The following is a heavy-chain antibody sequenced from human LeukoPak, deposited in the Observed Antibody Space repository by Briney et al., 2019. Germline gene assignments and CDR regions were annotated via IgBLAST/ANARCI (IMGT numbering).Heavy chain of an antibody. J-gene: IGHJ4*02. CDR3: ATLNWGNLDF. V-gene: IGHV3-7*01. Sequence: PGGSLRLSCAGSGFPFTSYWMNWIRQSPGKGLEWVANINQDGSEIYYADSVKGRLTLSRDNAENSVYLQMNNLRAEETAVYYCATLNWGNLDFWGQGTQVTVSS. D-gene: IGHD7-27*01. CDR1: GFPFTSYW. CDR2: INQDGSEI.